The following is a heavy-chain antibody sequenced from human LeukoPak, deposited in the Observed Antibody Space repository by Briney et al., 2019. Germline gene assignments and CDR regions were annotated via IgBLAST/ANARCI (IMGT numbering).Heavy chain of an antibody. CDR3: ARGGKQQLVRGRNYYYGMDV. CDR1: GGSISSYY. D-gene: IGHD6-13*01. J-gene: IGHJ6*02. V-gene: IGHV4-4*07. CDR2: IYTSGST. Sequence: SETLSLTCTVSGGSISSYYWSWIRQPAGKGLEWIGRIYTSGSTNYSPSLKSRVTMSVDTSKNQFSLKLSSVTAADTGVYYCARGGKQQLVRGRNYYYGMDVWGQGPTVTVSS.